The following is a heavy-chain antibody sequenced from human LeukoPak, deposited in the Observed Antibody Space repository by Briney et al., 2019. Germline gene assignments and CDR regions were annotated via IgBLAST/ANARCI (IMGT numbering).Heavy chain of an antibody. CDR2: ISNTSSYT. CDR3: ARAAYYYDSSGYYYFDY. J-gene: IGHJ4*02. Sequence: PGGSLMLSCSASGFTFSDYYMSWIRQAPGKELEWLSYISNTSSYTNYADSVKGRFTISRDDAKNTLYLQMNSLRAEDTAVYYCARAAYYYDSSGYYYFDYWGQGTLVTVSS. V-gene: IGHV3-11*06. D-gene: IGHD3-22*01. CDR1: GFTFSDYY.